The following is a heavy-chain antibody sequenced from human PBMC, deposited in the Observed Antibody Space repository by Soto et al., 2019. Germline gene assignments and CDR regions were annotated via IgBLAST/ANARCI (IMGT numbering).Heavy chain of an antibody. CDR1: GFTFSSYW. CDR3: ASPYMYSSGLYFYGMDV. Sequence: EVQLVESGGGLVQPGGSLRLSCAASGFTFSSYWRHWVRQAPGKGLVWVSRINSDGSSTSYADSVKGRFTISRDNAKNTVYLQMNGLRDEDTAVYYCASPYMYSSGLYFYGMDVWGQGTTVTVSS. CDR2: INSDGSST. D-gene: IGHD6-19*01. V-gene: IGHV3-74*01. J-gene: IGHJ6*02.